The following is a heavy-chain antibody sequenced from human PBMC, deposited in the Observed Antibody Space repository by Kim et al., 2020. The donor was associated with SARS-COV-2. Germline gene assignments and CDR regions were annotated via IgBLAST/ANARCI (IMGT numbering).Heavy chain of an antibody. CDR2: INAGNGNT. Sequence: ASVKVSCKASGYTFTSYAMHWVRQAPGQRLEWMGWINAGNGNTKYSQKFQGRVTITRDTSASTAYMELSSLRSEDTAVYYCARDLDDYGGNPPWGQGTLVTVSS. V-gene: IGHV1-3*01. J-gene: IGHJ5*02. D-gene: IGHD4-17*01. CDR1: GYTFTSYA. CDR3: ARDLDDYGGNPP.